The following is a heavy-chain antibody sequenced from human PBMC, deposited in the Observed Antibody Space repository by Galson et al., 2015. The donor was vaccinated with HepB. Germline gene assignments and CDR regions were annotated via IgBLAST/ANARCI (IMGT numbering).Heavy chain of an antibody. CDR2: INQDGSET. CDR3: ARDTYGWGTPFDY. Sequence: SLRLSCAASGFTFGDYAMSWLRQAPGMGLEWVANINQDGSETHYVDSVRGRFTVSRDNAKKSLFLQMNTLGAEDTAVYYCARDTYGWGTPFDYWGQGTLVTVSS. D-gene: IGHD3-16*01. CDR1: GFTFGDYA. J-gene: IGHJ4*02. V-gene: IGHV3-7*03.